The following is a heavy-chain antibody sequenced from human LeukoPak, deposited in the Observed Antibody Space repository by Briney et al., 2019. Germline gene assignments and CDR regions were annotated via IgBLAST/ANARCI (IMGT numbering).Heavy chain of an antibody. CDR2: ISSSSSYI. V-gene: IGHV3-21*01. CDR1: GFTFSSYS. J-gene: IGHJ4*02. Sequence: GGSLRLSCAASGFTFSSYSMKWVRQAPGKGLEWVSFISSSSSYIYYADSVKGRFTISRDNAKNSLYLQMNSLRAEDTAVYYCARGTMFPYYFDYWGQGTLVTVSS. D-gene: IGHD3-10*02. CDR3: ARGTMFPYYFDY.